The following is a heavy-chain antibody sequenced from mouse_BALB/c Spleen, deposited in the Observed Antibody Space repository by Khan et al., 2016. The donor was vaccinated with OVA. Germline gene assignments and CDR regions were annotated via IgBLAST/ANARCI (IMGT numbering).Heavy chain of an antibody. Sequence: EVQLQQSGPELVKPGASVKIPCKASGYTFTDYNMDWVKRSHGKSLEWIGDINPKNGYTIYNQKFKGKATLTVDKSSSTAYMELRSLTSEDTAVYYCARGVYGSRGAWFAYWGQGTLVTVSA. V-gene: IGHV1-18*01. CDR1: GYTFTDYN. CDR2: INPKNGYT. D-gene: IGHD1-1*01. J-gene: IGHJ3*01. CDR3: ARGVYGSRGAWFAY.